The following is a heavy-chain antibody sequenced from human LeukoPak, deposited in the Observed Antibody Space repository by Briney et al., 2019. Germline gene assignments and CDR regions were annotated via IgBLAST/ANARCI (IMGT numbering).Heavy chain of an antibody. CDR2: IYYSGST. CDR1: GGSISSYY. Sequence: KPSETLSLTCTVSGGSISSYYWSWIRQPPGKGLEWIGYIYYSGSTYYNPSLKSRVTMSVDTSKNQFSLKLSSVTAVDTAVYYCVKKVAGVAWFDSWGQGTLVTVSS. V-gene: IGHV4-59*04. CDR3: VKKVAGVAWFDS. J-gene: IGHJ5*01. D-gene: IGHD7-27*01.